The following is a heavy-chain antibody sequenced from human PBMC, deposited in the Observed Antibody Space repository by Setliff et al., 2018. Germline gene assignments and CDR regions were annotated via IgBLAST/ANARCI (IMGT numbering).Heavy chain of an antibody. CDR1: GGTFSSYA. CDR2: MNPERDNT. J-gene: IGHJ6*02. Sequence: GASVKVSCKASGGTFSSYAISWVRQAPGQGLEWMGWMNPERDNTGYAQKFQGRVTMTGHASINTAYMELTSLTSEDTAVYYCTSRGSSPYGMDVWGQGTTVTVSS. V-gene: IGHV1-8*02. CDR3: TSRGSSPYGMDV. D-gene: IGHD6-13*01.